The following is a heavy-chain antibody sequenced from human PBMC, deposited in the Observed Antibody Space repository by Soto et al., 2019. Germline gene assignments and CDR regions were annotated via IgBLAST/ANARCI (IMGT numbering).Heavy chain of an antibody. V-gene: IGHV3-7*01. J-gene: IGHJ4*02. D-gene: IGHD6-6*01. CDR2: IKQDGTVK. CDR3: ARLGYRSSCFDY. CDR1: GFTFINYW. Sequence: EVQLVESGGGSVQPGGSLRLSCAASGFTFINYWMTWVRQAPGKGLEWVANIKQDGTVKYYVDSVKGRFTISRDNAKNSLYLQMNRLRAEDTAVYYCARLGYRSSCFDYWGQGTLVTVSS.